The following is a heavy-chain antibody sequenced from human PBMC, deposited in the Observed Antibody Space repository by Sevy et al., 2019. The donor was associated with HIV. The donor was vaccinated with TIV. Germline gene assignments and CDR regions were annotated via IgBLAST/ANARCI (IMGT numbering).Heavy chain of an antibody. D-gene: IGHD3-3*01. Sequence: GGSLRLSCAASGFTFSSYAMHWVRQAPGKGLEWVAVISYDGSNKYYADSVKGRFTISRDKSKNTLYLQMNSLRAEDTAGYYCARGATKYDFWSGYPDYWGQGTLVTVSS. CDR2: ISYDGSNK. V-gene: IGHV3-30*04. CDR1: GFTFSSYA. CDR3: ARGATKYDFWSGYPDY. J-gene: IGHJ4*02.